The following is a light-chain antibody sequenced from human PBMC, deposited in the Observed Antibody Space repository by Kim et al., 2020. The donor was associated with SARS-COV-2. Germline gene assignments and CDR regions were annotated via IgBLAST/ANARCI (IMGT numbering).Light chain of an antibody. V-gene: IGKV1-5*01. J-gene: IGKJ4*01. Sequence: SLSDSVGDTANITCRARQSITSGLAWYQQKPGKAPKLLIYAVPSLDSGVPSRFSGSGSGTQFTLTISSLQPDDFATYYCQQHNGYFGGGTKVDIK. CDR3: QQHNGY. CDR1: QSITSG. CDR2: AVP.